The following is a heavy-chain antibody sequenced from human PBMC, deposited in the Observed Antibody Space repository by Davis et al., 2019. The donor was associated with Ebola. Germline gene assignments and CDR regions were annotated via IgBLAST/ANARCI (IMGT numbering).Heavy chain of an antibody. CDR1: GFTFSDYY. CDR3: AIGRGEWEGIVVVPAAASFDY. J-gene: IGHJ4*02. CDR2: ISSSSSYT. Sequence: PGGSLRLSCAASGFTFSDYYMSWIRQAPGKGLEWVSYISSSSSYTNYADSVKGRFTISRDNAKNSLYLQMNSLRAEDTAVYYCAIGRGEWEGIVVVPAAASFDYWGQGTLVTVSS. D-gene: IGHD2-2*01. V-gene: IGHV3-11*06.